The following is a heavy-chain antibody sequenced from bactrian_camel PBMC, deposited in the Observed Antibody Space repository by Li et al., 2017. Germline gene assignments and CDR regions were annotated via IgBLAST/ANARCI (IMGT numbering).Heavy chain of an antibody. CDR1: GYSFSSNC. J-gene: IGHJ6*01. CDR3: AARRYGCIWPLRASDFGY. D-gene: IGHD6*01. CDR2: ILRGSSTT. V-gene: IGHV3S40*01. Sequence: VQLVESGGGSVQSGGSLSLSCAALGYSFSSNCMGWFRQAPGKEREGVASILRGSSTTTHADTVKGRFTISQDSAKNSVYLQMNSLKPEDTAMYFCAARRYGCIWPLRASDFGYWGQGTQVTVS.